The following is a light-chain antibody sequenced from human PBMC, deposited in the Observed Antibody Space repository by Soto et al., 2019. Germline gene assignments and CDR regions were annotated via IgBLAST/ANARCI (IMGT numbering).Light chain of an antibody. Sequence: DIQMTQSPSFVSASVGDRVTITCRASQSITNRLAWYQLKPGKAPKVLIYDALNLESGVPSRFSGSGYGTESTLTIRSLQPDDFATYCCQQYNSYSITFGQGTRLEIK. CDR3: QQYNSYSIT. CDR2: DAL. V-gene: IGKV1-5*01. J-gene: IGKJ5*01. CDR1: QSITNR.